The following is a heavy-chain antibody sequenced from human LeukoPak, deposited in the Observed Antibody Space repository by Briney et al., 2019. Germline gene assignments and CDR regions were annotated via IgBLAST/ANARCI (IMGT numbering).Heavy chain of an antibody. J-gene: IGHJ4*02. D-gene: IGHD3-10*01. Sequence: GGSLRLSCAASGFTFSSYEMNWVRQAPGKGLEWVSYISSSGNTIYYADSVKGRFTISRDNAKSSLYLQMNSLRAEDTAVYYCARDMRGVRGVFDYWGQGTLVTVSS. CDR1: GFTFSSYE. CDR3: ARDMRGVRGVFDY. V-gene: IGHV3-48*03. CDR2: ISSSGNTI.